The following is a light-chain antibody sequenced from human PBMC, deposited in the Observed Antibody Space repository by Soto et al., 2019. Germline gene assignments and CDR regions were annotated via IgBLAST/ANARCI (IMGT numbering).Light chain of an antibody. V-gene: IGLV2-14*01. CDR1: TSDIGTYHY. Sequence: QSALTQPASVSGSPGQSITISCTGTTSDIGTYHYVSWYQQHPGKAPKLMIYEVSNRPSGVSNRFSGSKSGNTASLTISGLQAEDEADYYCSSYTSSSTPSVFGTGTKLTVL. J-gene: IGLJ1*01. CDR2: EVS. CDR3: SSYTSSSTPSV.